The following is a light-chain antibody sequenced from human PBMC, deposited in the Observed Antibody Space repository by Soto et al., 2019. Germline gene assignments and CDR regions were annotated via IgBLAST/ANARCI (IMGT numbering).Light chain of an antibody. CDR3: QQYVGSPIT. Sequence: EIVLTQSPGTLSLSPGERATLSCRASQSVSSSYLAWYQQKPGQAPKVLIYRASSRATGVPDRFTGGGSGTDFSLTIRRLEPEDFALYYCQQYVGSPITFGQGTRLEIK. J-gene: IGKJ5*01. CDR2: RAS. V-gene: IGKV3-20*01. CDR1: QSVSSSY.